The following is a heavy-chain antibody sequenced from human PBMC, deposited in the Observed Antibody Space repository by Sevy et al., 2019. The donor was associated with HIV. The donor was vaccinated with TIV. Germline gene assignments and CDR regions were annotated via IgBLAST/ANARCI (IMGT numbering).Heavy chain of an antibody. J-gene: IGHJ4*02. CDR2: ISYDGSNK. Sequence: GGSLRLSCAASGFTFSSYAMHWVRQAPGKGLEWVALISYDGSNKYYADSVKGRFTISRDNSKNTLYLQMDSLRAEDTAIYYCAKAGGGWNYFDYSGQGTLVTVSS. V-gene: IGHV3-30-3*01. CDR1: GFTFSSYA. D-gene: IGHD6-19*01. CDR3: AKAGGGWNYFDY.